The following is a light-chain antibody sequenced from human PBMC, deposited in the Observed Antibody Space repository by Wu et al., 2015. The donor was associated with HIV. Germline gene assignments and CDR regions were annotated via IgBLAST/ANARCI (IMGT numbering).Light chain of an antibody. V-gene: IGKV3-20*01. Sequence: EVVLTQSPGTLSVSPGERATLSCRPSQAISKNHLAWYRQKSGQPPRLLMTGTYERATGVPDRFVGSGSGTNYTLTITKVEAEDFAVYFCQSFEGFGQGTKLEMK. CDR1: QAISKNH. CDR3: QSFEG. CDR2: GTY. J-gene: IGKJ2*03.